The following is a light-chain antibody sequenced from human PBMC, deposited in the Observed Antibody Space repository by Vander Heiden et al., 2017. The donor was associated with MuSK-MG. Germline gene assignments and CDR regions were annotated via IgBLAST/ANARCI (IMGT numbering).Light chain of an antibody. CDR3: ESYESSVSTWV. V-gene: IGLV1-40*01. Sequence: SVLRRAASVSRSPGPRYPFPYNGSSSHVGAGYDVSWYQCFPGTAPKLLIYANRNRPSGVTDRFAGSEYGTSASRGITGRQAEDEDDYYCESYESSVSTWVFGGGTKLTVL. CDR2: ANR. J-gene: IGLJ3*02. CDR1: SSHVGAGYD.